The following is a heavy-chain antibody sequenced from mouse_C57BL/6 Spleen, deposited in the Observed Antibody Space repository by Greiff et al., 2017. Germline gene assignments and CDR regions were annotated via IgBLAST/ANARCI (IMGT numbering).Heavy chain of an antibody. CDR2: IYPSDSEP. D-gene: IGHD2-4*01. CDR3: ARGDDYDGGAWFAY. Sequence: VQLQQPGAELVRPGSSVKLSCKASGYTFTSYWMDWVKQRPGQGLEGIGNIYPSDSEPTYNQKLKDKATLTVDKSSRTAYMQLSSLTSEDSAVYYGARGDDYDGGAWFAYWGQGTLVTVSA. CDR1: GYTFTSYW. V-gene: IGHV1-61*01. J-gene: IGHJ3*01.